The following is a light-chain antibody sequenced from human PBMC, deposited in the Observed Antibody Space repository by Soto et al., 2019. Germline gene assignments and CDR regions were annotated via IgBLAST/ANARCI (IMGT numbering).Light chain of an antibody. V-gene: IGKV1-33*01. CDR1: QDITSH. J-gene: IGKJ4*01. CDR2: DAS. Sequence: DIQMTQSPSSLSASVGDRVTITCQASQDITSHLNWYQQKPGKAPKLLIFDASSVAAGVPSRFSGNGSGTHFTFPIHSRHGEDIATYFCQQYGDLPLTFRGGTKV. CDR3: QQYGDLPLT.